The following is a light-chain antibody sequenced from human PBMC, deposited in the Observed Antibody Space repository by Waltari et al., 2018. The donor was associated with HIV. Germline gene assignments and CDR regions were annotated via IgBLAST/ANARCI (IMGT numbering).Light chain of an antibody. CDR3: CSYAGTYTLVL. J-gene: IGLJ2*01. CDR2: DVN. V-gene: IGLV2-11*01. Sequence: SALTHSRSVSGSPAQSIPSPCTGTNSDVGCYDSVLWYQQRPGKAPKLMIYDVNKRSSGVPHRFSGSKSGNTASLTISGLQAEDEADYYCCSYAGTYTLVLFGGGTKLTVL. CDR1: NSDVGCYDS.